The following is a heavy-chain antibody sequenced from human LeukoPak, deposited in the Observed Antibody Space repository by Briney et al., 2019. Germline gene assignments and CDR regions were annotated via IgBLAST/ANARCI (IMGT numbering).Heavy chain of an antibody. D-gene: IGHD3-16*01. Sequence: GESLKISCEGSGFTFAMYWIGWVRQMPGNGLEWMGIIYPADSDTRYSPSFQGQVTISADKSISTAYLQWSSLKASDTAMYYCARQGMLEEGADYWGQGTLVTVSS. CDR2: IYPADSDT. CDR3: ARQGMLEEGADY. CDR1: GFTFAMYW. J-gene: IGHJ4*02. V-gene: IGHV5-51*01.